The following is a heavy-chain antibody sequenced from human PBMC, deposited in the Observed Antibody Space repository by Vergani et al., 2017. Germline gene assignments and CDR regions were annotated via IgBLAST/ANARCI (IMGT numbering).Heavy chain of an antibody. D-gene: IGHD3-22*01. CDR3: AKDIGYDSSGPFDY. CDR2: ISWNSGSI. Sequence: EVQLVESGGGLVQPGRSLRLSCAASGFTFDDYAMHWVRQAPGKGLEWVSGISWNSGSIGYADSVKGRFTISRDNAKNSLYLQMNSLRAEDTALYYCAKDIGYDSSGPFDYWGQGTLV. J-gene: IGHJ4*02. V-gene: IGHV3-9*01. CDR1: GFTFDDYA.